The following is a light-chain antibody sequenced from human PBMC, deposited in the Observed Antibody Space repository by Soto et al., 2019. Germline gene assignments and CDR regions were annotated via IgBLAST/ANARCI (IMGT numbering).Light chain of an antibody. V-gene: IGLV1-44*01. Sequence: QSVLTQSPSASGTPGQRVTISCSGISSNIGSNTVNWYHQLPGTATKLLIYSNNQRPSGVPDRFSGSKSGTSASLAISGLQSEDEADYYCAAWDDSLNGVVFGGGTKLTVL. CDR1: SSNIGSNT. CDR3: AAWDDSLNGVV. J-gene: IGLJ2*01. CDR2: SNN.